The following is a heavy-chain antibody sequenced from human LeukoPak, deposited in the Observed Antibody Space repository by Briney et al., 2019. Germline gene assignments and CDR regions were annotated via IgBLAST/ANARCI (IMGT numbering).Heavy chain of an antibody. CDR2: MSSVT. CDR3: AEAFFSGSGGNHKHFDS. J-gene: IGHJ4*02. V-gene: IGHV3-23*01. Sequence: GGSLRLSCATSGFNFNSYGFHWVRQAPGKGLEWVSAMSSVTYYADSVKGRFTISRDDSKSTLFLQMNSLRAEDTAVYYCAEAFFSGSGGNHKHFDSWGQGTLVTVSS. D-gene: IGHD3-10*01. CDR1: GFNFNSYG.